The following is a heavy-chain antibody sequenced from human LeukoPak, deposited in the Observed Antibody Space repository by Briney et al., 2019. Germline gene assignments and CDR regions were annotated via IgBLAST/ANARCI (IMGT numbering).Heavy chain of an antibody. CDR3: ARANRGYCSGGSCYHADY. D-gene: IGHD2-15*01. CDR1: GYTFTGYY. Sequence: ASVKVSCKASGYTFTGYYMHWVRQAPGQGLEWMGWINPNSGGTNYAQTFQGRVTMTRDTSISPAYMELSSLRSDDTAVYYCARANRGYCSGGSCYHADYWGQGTLVTVSS. J-gene: IGHJ4*02. V-gene: IGHV1-2*02. CDR2: INPNSGGT.